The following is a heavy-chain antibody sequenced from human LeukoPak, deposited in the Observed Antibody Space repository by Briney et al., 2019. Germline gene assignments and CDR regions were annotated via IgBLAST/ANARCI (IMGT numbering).Heavy chain of an antibody. CDR2: IKQDGSEK. D-gene: IGHD3-3*01. J-gene: IGHJ6*03. CDR3: ARATFWSGPPYYMDV. V-gene: IGHV3-7*01. CDR1: GFTFSSYW. Sequence: GGSLRLSCAASGFTFSSYWMSWVRQAPGKGLEWVANIKQDGSEKYYVDSVKGRFTISRDNAKNSLYLQMNSLRAEDTAVYYCARATFWSGPPYYMDVWGKGTTVTVSS.